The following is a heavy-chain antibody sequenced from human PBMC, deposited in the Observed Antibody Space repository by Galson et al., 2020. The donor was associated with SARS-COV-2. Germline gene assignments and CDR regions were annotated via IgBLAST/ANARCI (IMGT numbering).Heavy chain of an antibody. D-gene: IGHD6-19*01. CDR3: ARVGTRSGWKYYFDY. Sequence: TGGSLRLSCVVSGFTFDDYAIHWVRQAPGKGLEWVSGISWNRGNIGYADSVKGRFTISRDNAKNTLYLQMNSLRAEDTAVYYCARVGTRSGWKYYFDYWGQGTLVTVSS. CDR2: ISWNRGNI. CDR1: GFTFDDYA. J-gene: IGHJ4*02. V-gene: IGHV3-9*01.